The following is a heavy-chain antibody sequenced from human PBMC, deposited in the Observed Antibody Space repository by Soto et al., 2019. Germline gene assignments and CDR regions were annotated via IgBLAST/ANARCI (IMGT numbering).Heavy chain of an antibody. CDR3: AKVREIMVVVPAYFDN. J-gene: IGHJ4*02. CDR2: ISGSGGST. CDR1: EFTFSNYA. Sequence: GGSLRLSCAASEFTFSNYAMSWVRQAPGKGLEWVSSISGSGGSTYYADSVKGRFTVSRDNSKNTLYLQMNSLKAKDTAVYYCAKVREIMVVVPAYFDNWGQGTLVTVSS. D-gene: IGHD2-2*01. V-gene: IGHV3-23*01.